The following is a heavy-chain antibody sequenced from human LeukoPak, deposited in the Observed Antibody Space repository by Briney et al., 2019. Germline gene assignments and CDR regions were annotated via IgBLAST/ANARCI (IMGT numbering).Heavy chain of an antibody. V-gene: IGHV3-23*01. J-gene: IGHJ3*02. CDR1: GFTFSSYA. Sequence: GGSLRLSCAASGFTFSSYAMSWVRQAPGKGLEWVSVISDSGGSTYYADAVKGRFTIPRDNSKNTVYMQMNNLRAEDMAVYYCAKGSTIPWGEFDIWGQGTMVTVSS. CDR2: ISDSGGST. CDR3: AKGSTIPWGEFDI. D-gene: IGHD3-3*01.